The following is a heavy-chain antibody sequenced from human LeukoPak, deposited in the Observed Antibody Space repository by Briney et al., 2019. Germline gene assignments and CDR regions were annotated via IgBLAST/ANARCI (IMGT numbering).Heavy chain of an antibody. CDR1: GFTFSAYS. CDR3: AAISYLAFDI. J-gene: IGHJ3*02. D-gene: IGHD2/OR15-2a*01. CDR2: IRHDSSDI. Sequence: TGGSLRLSCAASGFTFSAYSMNWVRKAPGKGLEWISFIRHDSSDIYDADSVKGRFTISRDNAKNSLYLQMNSLRAEDTAVYYCAAISYLAFDIWGQGTVVTVSS. V-gene: IGHV3-21*04.